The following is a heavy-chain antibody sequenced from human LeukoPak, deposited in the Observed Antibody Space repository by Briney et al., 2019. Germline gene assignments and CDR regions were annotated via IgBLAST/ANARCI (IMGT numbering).Heavy chain of an antibody. J-gene: IGHJ4*02. CDR2: IDSDTYGNTI. CDR1: GFTLSSYS. CDR3: ARDAGSSGYYYSTSEFDY. Sequence: GGSLRLSCAASGFTLSSYSMNWVRQAPGKGLEWISYIDSDTYGNTIYYPHTVKGRFTISRDNAKNSLYLQMNSLRDEDTAVYYCARDAGSSGYYYSTSEFDYWGQGTLVTVSS. D-gene: IGHD3-22*01. V-gene: IGHV3-48*02.